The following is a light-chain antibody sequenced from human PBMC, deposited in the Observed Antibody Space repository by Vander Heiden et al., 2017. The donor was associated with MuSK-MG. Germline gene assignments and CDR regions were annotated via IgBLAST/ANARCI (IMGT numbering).Light chain of an antibody. V-gene: IGLV1-47*01. Sequence: QSVLTQPPSTSGTPGQGVTISCFGSNSNFGRNFAYWFQQFPGTAPKLLIDRDNQRPSGVPDRFSGSKSGTAASLAISGLRSEDEADYYCAALDDSLSGPVFGGGTKLTVL. CDR1: NSNFGRNF. J-gene: IGLJ2*01. CDR2: RDN. CDR3: AALDDSLSGPV.